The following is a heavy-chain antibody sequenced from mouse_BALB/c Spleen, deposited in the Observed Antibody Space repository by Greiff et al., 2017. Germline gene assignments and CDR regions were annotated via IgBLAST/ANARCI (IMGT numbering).Heavy chain of an antibody. CDR3: ARRDYYGSNSRELWYFDV. CDR2: IYPYNGGT. J-gene: IGHJ1*01. D-gene: IGHD1-1*01. V-gene: IGHV1S29*02. Sequence: DVQLQESGPELVKPGASVKISCKASGYTFTDYNMHWVKQSHGKSLEWIGYIYPYNGGTGYNQKFKSKATLTVDNSSSTAYMELRSLTSEDSAVYYCARRDYYGSNSRELWYFDVWGAGTTVTVSS. CDR1: GYTFTDYN.